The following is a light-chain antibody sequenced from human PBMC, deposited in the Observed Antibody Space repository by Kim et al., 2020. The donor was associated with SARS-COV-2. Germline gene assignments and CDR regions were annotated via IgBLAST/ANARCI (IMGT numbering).Light chain of an antibody. CDR2: QDS. CDR1: NWGDKY. J-gene: IGLJ2*01. V-gene: IGLV3-1*01. Sequence: PEKTAGITCPGDNWGDKYACWYQQKPGQSLVLVIYQDSKRPSGIPERFSGSNSGNTATLTISGTQAMDEADYYCQAWDSSTPYVVFGGGTQLTVL. CDR3: QAWDSSTPYVV.